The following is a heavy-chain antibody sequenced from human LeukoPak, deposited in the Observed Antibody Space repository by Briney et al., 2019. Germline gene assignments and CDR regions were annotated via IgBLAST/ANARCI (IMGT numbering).Heavy chain of an antibody. CDR3: ARAGVIVSKNFDY. CDR2: IYHSGST. V-gene: IGHV4-38-2*02. CDR1: GYSISSGYY. D-gene: IGHD5/OR15-5a*01. Sequence: SETLSLTCTVSGYSISSGYYWGWIRQPPGKGLEWIGSIYHSGSTYYNPSLKSRVTISVDTSKNQFSLKLSSVTAADTAVYYCARAGVIVSKNFDYWGQGTPVTVSS. J-gene: IGHJ4*02.